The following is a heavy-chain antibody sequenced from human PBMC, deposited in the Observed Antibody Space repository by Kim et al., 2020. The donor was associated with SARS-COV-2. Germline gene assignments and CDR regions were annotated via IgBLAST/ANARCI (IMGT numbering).Heavy chain of an antibody. CDR2: T. J-gene: IGHJ4*02. CDR3: ARGGQHTYGYDY. D-gene: IGHD5-18*01. V-gene: IGHV3-23*01. Sequence: TYYADSVKGRFTISRDNSKNTLYLQINSLRADDTAFYYCARGGQHTYGYDYWGQGTLVTVSS.